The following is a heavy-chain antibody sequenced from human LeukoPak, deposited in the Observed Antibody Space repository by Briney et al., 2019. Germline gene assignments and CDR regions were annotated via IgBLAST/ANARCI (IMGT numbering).Heavy chain of an antibody. D-gene: IGHD4-17*01. CDR1: GYTFTGYY. V-gene: IGHV1-2*02. CDR3: ARSYGDYKGRPLLG. J-gene: IGHJ4*02. CDR2: INPNSGGT. Sequence: ASVKVSCKASGYTFTGYYMHWVRQAPGQGLEWMGWINPNSGGTNYAQKFQGRVTMTRDTSIGTAYMELSRLRSDDTAVYYCARSYGDYKGRPLLGWGQGTLVTVSS.